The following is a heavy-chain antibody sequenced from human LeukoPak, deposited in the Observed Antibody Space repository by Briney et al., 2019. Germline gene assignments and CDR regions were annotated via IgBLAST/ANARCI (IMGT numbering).Heavy chain of an antibody. CDR3: AKDAPLTAYTSGWSRNSFDY. Sequence: GVSLRLSCATSGFNYSSYAMRWVRQAPGKGLEWVSTIFGDAGVTYYADPAKGRFTISRDNSKDTLFLQMNILRAEDTAVYYCAKDAPLTAYTSGWSRNSFDYWGQGSLVTVSS. D-gene: IGHD6-19*01. CDR1: GFNYSSYA. J-gene: IGHJ4*02. CDR2: IFGDAGVT. V-gene: IGHV3-23*01.